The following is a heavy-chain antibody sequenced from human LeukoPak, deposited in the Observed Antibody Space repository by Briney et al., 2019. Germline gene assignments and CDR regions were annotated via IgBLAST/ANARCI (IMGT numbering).Heavy chain of an antibody. J-gene: IGHJ4*02. CDR3: AREGQDKEGPLRSFDY. CDR2: ISAYNGNT. D-gene: IGHD5/OR15-5a*01. Sequence: ASVKVSCKASGYTFTSYGISWVRQAPGQGLEWMGWISAYNGNTNYAQKLQGRVTMTTDTPTSTAYMELRSLRSDDTAVYYCAREGQDKEGPLRSFDYWGQGTLVTVSS. CDR1: GYTFTSYG. V-gene: IGHV1-18*01.